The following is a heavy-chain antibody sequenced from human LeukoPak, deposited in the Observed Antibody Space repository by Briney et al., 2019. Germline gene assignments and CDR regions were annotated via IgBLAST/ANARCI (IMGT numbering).Heavy chain of an antibody. V-gene: IGHV3-23*01. CDR1: GFTFSSCS. Sequence: GGSLRLSCAASGFTFSSCSMSWVRQAPGKGLEWVSVISDSGDDTYYADSVKGRFTISRDNSKNTLYLQMNSLRAEDTAVYYCARLPEYCSSTSCYEDAFDIWGQGTMVTVSS. D-gene: IGHD2-2*01. CDR2: ISDSGDDT. J-gene: IGHJ3*02. CDR3: ARLPEYCSSTSCYEDAFDI.